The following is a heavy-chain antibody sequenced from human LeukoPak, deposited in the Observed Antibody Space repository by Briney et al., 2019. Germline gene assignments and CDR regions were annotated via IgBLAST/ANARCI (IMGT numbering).Heavy chain of an antibody. J-gene: IGHJ6*03. Sequence: PSETLSLTCTVSGGSISTSYFWGWIRPPPGKGLEWIGRLYYSGTTYYNPSLKSRVTISVDTSKNQFSLKLSSVTAADTAVYYCARHSDGYPNYYYYYYVDVWGKGTTVTVSS. V-gene: IGHV4-39*01. CDR3: ARHSDGYPNYYYYYYVDV. CDR2: LYYSGTT. D-gene: IGHD5-18*01. CDR1: GGSISTSYF.